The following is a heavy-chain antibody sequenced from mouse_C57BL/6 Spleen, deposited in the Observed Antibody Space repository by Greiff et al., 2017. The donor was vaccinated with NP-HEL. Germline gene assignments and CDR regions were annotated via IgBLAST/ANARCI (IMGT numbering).Heavy chain of an antibody. D-gene: IGHD1-1*01. V-gene: IGHV5-17*01. CDR1: GFTFSDYG. CDR2: ISSGSSTI. Sequence: EVHLVESGGGLVKPGGSLKLSCAASGFTFSDYGMHWVRQAPEKGLEWVAYISSGSSTIYYADTVKGRFTISRDNAKNTLFLQMTSLRSEDTAMYYCARPGATRYFDVWGTGTTVTVSS. CDR3: ARPGATRYFDV. J-gene: IGHJ1*03.